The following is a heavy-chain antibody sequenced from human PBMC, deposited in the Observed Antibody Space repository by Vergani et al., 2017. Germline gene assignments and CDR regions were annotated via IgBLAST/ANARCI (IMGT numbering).Heavy chain of an antibody. CDR1: GGSISSGDYY. V-gene: IGHV4-30-4*08. J-gene: IGHJ4*02. Sequence: QVQLQESGPGLVKPSQTLARTCTVSGGSISSGDYYWSWIRQPPGKGLEWIGYIYYNGNTYYNPSLKSRVTISVDTSKNQFSLKLSSVTAADTAVYYCARXRFGNLSLRTFDYWGQGTLVTVSS. CDR2: IYYNGNT. CDR3: ARXRFGNLSLRTFDY. D-gene: IGHD3-16*02.